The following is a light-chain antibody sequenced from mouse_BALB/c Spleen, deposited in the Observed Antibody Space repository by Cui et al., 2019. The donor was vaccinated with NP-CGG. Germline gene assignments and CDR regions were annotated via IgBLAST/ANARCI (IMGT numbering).Light chain of an antibody. CDR1: TGAVTTSNY. CDR3: ALWYSNHWV. V-gene: IGLV1*01. CDR2: GIN. J-gene: IGLJ1*01. Sequence: QAVVTTESALTTSPGETVTLTCRSSTGAVTTSNYANWVQEKPDHLFTGLIGGINNRAPGVPARFSGSLIGDKAALTITGAQTEDEAIYFCALWYSNHWVFGGGTKLTVL.